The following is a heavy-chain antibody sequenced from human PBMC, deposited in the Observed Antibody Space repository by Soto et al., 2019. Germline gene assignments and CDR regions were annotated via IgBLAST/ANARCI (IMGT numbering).Heavy chain of an antibody. Sequence: ASVKVSCKASGYTFSSYDINWVRQATGQGLEWMGWMNPNSGNTGYAQKFQGRVTMTRNTSIRTAYMELSSLRSEDTAVYYCATLGYCISTSCYDYWGQGTLVTVSS. J-gene: IGHJ4*02. V-gene: IGHV1-8*01. CDR2: MNPNSGNT. D-gene: IGHD2-2*01. CDR3: ATLGYCISTSCYDY. CDR1: GYTFSSYD.